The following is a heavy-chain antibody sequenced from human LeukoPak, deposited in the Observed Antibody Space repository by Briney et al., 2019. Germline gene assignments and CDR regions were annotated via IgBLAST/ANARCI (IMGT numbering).Heavy chain of an antibody. CDR1: GYTFTSSG. V-gene: IGHV1-18*01. CDR2: ISAYNGNT. J-gene: IGHJ1*01. Sequence: ASVKVSCKASGYTFTSSGISCVRQVPGQGLEWMGWISAYNGNTNYEQNLQGRVTMTTDTSTSTAYMELRSLRSDDTAVYYCAREGQYGDYVHFQHWGQGTLVTVSS. D-gene: IGHD4-17*01. CDR3: AREGQYGDYVHFQH.